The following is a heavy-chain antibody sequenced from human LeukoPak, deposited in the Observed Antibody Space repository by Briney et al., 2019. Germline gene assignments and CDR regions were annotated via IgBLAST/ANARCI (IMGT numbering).Heavy chain of an antibody. CDR3: ARDRIRYSYGSRVWYYYYGMDV. V-gene: IGHV3-23*01. Sequence: PGGSLRLSCAASGFTFSSYAMNWVRQAPGKGLEWVSAISGSGGSTYYADSVKGRFTISRDNSKNTLYLQMNSLRAEDTAVYYCARDRIRYSYGSRVWYYYYGMDVWGQGTTVTVSS. CDR2: ISGSGGST. CDR1: GFTFSSYA. J-gene: IGHJ6*02. D-gene: IGHD5-18*01.